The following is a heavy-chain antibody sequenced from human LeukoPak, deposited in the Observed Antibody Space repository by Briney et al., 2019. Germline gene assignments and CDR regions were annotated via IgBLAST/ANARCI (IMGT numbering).Heavy chain of an antibody. CDR1: GYTFTSYG. V-gene: IGHV1-18*01. J-gene: IGHJ4*02. CDR2: ISAYNGNT. D-gene: IGHD3-16*01. Sequence: GASVTVSCTASGYTFTSYGISWVRQAPGQGLEWMGWISAYNGNTNYAQTLQGRVTITTDTSTSTAYMEMRSLTSDDTALYYCARDPLRGGDFDYWGQGTLVTVSS. CDR3: ARDPLRGGDFDY.